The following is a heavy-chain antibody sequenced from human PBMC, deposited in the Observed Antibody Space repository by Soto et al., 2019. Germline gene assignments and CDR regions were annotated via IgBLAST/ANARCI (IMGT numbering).Heavy chain of an antibody. CDR2: ISHDGSNK. CDR1: GFTFSSYG. Sequence: QVQLVESGGGVVQPGRSLRLSCAASGFTFSSYGMHWVRQAPGKGLEWVAVISHDGSNKYYADSVKGRFTISRDNSKNSLYLLMSSLRAEDTAVYYCAKAKDSSSWYSYGMGVWGQGTTVTVSS. V-gene: IGHV3-30*18. D-gene: IGHD6-13*01. CDR3: AKAKDSSSWYSYGMGV. J-gene: IGHJ6*02.